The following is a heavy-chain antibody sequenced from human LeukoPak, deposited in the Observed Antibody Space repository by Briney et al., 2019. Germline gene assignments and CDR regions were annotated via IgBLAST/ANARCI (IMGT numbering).Heavy chain of an antibody. CDR2: IYPSDSDT. D-gene: IGHD6-19*01. CDR1: GYSFTSYW. V-gene: IGHV5-51*01. Sequence: GESLKISCKGSGYSFTSYWIGWVRQMPGKGLEWMGIIYPSDSDTRYSPSFQGQVTISADKSISTAYLQWSSLKASDTAMYYCALPLGYSSGWSWYFDYWGQGTLVTVSS. CDR3: ALPLGYSSGWSWYFDY. J-gene: IGHJ4*02.